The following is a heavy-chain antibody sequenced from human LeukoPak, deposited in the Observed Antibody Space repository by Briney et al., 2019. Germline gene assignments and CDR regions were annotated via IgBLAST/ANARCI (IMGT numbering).Heavy chain of an antibody. J-gene: IGHJ6*03. CDR2: ITSSDSTT. D-gene: IGHD6-13*01. Sequence: GGSLRLSCVASGFTFSSYEMNWVRQAPGKGLEWLSYITSSDSTTHYADSVKGRFTISRDDAQNSLYLQMNSLRAEDTAVYYCARSAAGAYYMDVWGKGTTVTVSS. CDR1: GFTFSSYE. V-gene: IGHV3-48*03. CDR3: ARSAAGAYYMDV.